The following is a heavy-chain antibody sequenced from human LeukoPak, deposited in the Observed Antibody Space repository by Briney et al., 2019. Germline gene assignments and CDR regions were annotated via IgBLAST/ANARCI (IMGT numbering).Heavy chain of an antibody. CDR1: GGSFSGYY. CDR3: ARSYGDYVSYYYMDV. V-gene: IGHV4-34*01. CDR2: INHSGSA. Sequence: SETLSLTCAVYGGSFSGYYWTWIRQPPGKGLEWIGEINHSGSANYNPSLKSRVTISVDTSMNQFSLKLSSVTAADTAVYYCARSYGDYVSYYYMDVWGKGTTVTVSS. J-gene: IGHJ6*03. D-gene: IGHD4-17*01.